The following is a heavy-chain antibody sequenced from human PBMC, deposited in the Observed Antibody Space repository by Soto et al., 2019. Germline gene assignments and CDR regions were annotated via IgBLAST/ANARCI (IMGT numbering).Heavy chain of an antibody. D-gene: IGHD4-17*01. J-gene: IGHJ6*02. CDR2: IIPIFGTA. V-gene: IGHV1-69*06. CDR3: ARDPTVVTLDYYYGMDV. CDR1: GGTFSSYA. Sequence: QVQLVQSGAEVKKPGSSVKVSCKASGGTFSSYAISWVRQAPGQGLEWMGGIIPIFGTANYAQKFQGRVTITADKSTSTAYMELSSLRSEDTAVYYCARDPTVVTLDYYYGMDVWGQGTTVTVSS.